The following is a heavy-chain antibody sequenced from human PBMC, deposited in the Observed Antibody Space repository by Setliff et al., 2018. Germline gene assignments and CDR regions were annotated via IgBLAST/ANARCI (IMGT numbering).Heavy chain of an antibody. CDR3: ARRPLYHYDFWSNWFDL. Sequence: PSETLSLTCAVYGGSFSGYYWSWIRQPPGKGLEWIGEINHSGSTNYNPSLKSRVTISVDTSKNQFSLKLTSVTAADTAVYYCARRPLYHYDFWSNWFDLWGQGTLVTVSS. V-gene: IGHV4-34*01. CDR2: INHSGST. CDR1: GGSFSGYY. J-gene: IGHJ5*02. D-gene: IGHD3-3*01.